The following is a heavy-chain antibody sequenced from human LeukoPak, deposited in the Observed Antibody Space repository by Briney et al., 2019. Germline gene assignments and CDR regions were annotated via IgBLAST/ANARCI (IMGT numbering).Heavy chain of an antibody. Sequence: GGSLRLSCAASGFTFSSYSMNWVRQAPGKGPEWVSYFNNVDKTIQYADSVKGRFTISSDNAKNSLYLQMNSLRAEDTAVYYCAKDRYDSSGYYLDYWGQGTLVTVSS. CDR3: AKDRYDSSGYYLDY. CDR2: FNNVDKTI. CDR1: GFTFSSYS. D-gene: IGHD3-22*01. J-gene: IGHJ4*02. V-gene: IGHV3-48*01.